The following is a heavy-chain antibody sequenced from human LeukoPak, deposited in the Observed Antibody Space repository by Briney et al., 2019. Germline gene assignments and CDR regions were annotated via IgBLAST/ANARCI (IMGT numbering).Heavy chain of an antibody. CDR1: GFTFSSYG. Sequence: PGGCLRLSCAASGFTFSSYGMHWVRQATGKGLGWVAFIRYDGSKKYYADSVKGRFAISRDNAKNSLYLQMNSLRAEDTAVYYCARAARGSGWFARRVNWFNPWGQGTLVTVSS. V-gene: IGHV3-30*02. J-gene: IGHJ5*02. D-gene: IGHD6-19*01. CDR2: IRYDGSKK. CDR3: ARAARGSGWFARRVNWFNP.